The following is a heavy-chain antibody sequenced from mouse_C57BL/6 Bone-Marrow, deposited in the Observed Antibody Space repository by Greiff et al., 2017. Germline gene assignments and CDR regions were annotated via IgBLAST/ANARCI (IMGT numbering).Heavy chain of an antibody. J-gene: IGHJ1*03. Sequence: QVQLKESGAELVRPGASVTLSCKASGYTFTDYEMHWVKQTPVHGLEWIGAIDPETGGTANNQKFKGKAILTADKSSSTAYMELRRLTSEDSAVYYCTRSYYYVSRWYFDVWGTGTPVTVSA. V-gene: IGHV1-15*01. D-gene: IGHD1-1*01. CDR2: IDPETGGT. CDR3: TRSYYYVSRWYFDV. CDR1: GYTFTDYE.